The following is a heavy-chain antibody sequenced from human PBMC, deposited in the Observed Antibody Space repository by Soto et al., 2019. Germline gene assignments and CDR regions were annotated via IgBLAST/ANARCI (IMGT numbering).Heavy chain of an antibody. CDR1: GGPFSNYA. J-gene: IGHJ1*01. CDR2: IIPIFGTA. D-gene: IGHD1-26*01. V-gene: IGHV1-69*13. Sequence: SVEVSCRASGGPFSNYAMSWVRQAPGQGLEWMGGIIPIFGTANYAQKFQGRVTITADESTSPAYMELSSLRSEETAVYYCARSTGGATSYPEYFQYWGRGTLGTVSS. CDR3: ARSTGGATSYPEYFQY.